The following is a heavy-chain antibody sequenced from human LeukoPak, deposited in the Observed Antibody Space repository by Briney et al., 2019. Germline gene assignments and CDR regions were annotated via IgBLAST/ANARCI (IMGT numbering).Heavy chain of an antibody. Sequence: PSETLSLTCTVSGGSISSSSYYSGWIRQPPGKGLEWIGSIYYSGSTYYNPSLKSRVTISVDTSKNQFSLKLSSVTAADTAVYYCARRSAARYYWGQGTLVTVSS. V-gene: IGHV4-39*01. J-gene: IGHJ4*02. CDR1: GGSISSSSYY. D-gene: IGHD6-6*01. CDR3: ARRSAARYY. CDR2: IYYSGST.